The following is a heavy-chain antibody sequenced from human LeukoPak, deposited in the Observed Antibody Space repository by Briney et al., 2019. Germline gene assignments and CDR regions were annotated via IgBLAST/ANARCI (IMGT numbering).Heavy chain of an antibody. CDR1: GASINNYY. Sequence: KASETLSLTCTVSGASINNYYWSWIRQPPGKEREWIGYVYYSENTKYNPSLESRVTISLDTSKNQFSLWLNSVTTADTAVYFCTRRVAITGTPKAYFDYWGQGILVTVSS. D-gene: IGHD1-20*01. J-gene: IGHJ4*02. CDR3: TRRVAITGTPKAYFDY. V-gene: IGHV4-59*08. CDR2: VYYSENT.